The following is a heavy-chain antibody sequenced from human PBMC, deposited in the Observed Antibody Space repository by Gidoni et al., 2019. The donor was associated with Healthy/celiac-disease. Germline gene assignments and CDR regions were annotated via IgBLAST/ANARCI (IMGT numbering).Heavy chain of an antibody. D-gene: IGHD3-10*01. V-gene: IGHV4-39*01. Sequence: QLQLQESGPGLVKPSETLSLTCTVSGGSISSSSYYWGWIRQPPGKGLEWIGSIYYSGSTYYNPSLKSRVTISVDTSKNQFSLKLSSVTAADTAVYYCARLLPAMVRGFGLFDPWGQGTLVTVSS. CDR1: GGSISSSSYY. CDR3: ARLLPAMVRGFGLFDP. J-gene: IGHJ5*02. CDR2: IYYSGST.